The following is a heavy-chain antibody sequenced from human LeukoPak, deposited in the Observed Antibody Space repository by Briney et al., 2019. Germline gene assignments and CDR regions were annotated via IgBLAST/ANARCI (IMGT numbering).Heavy chain of an antibody. Sequence: PGRSLRLSCAASGFTFSSYGMHWVRQAPGKGLEWVAVISYDGSNKYYADSVKGRFTISRDNSKNTLYLQMNSLRAEDTAVYYCARAPLKMATITDYWGQGTLVTVSS. CDR1: GFTFSSYG. CDR3: ARAPLKMATITDY. J-gene: IGHJ4*02. D-gene: IGHD5-24*01. CDR2: ISYDGSNK. V-gene: IGHV3-30*03.